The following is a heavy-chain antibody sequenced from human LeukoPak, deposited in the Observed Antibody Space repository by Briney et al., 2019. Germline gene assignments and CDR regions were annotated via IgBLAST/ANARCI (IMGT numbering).Heavy chain of an antibody. CDR1: GYTFISYG. CDR3: ARALEDLYDFWSGSKNYYGMDV. V-gene: IGHV1-18*01. Sequence: ASVKVSCKASGYTFISYGISWVRQAPGQGLEWMGWISAYNGNTNYAQKLQGRVTMTTDTSTSTAYMELRSLRSDDTAVYYCARALEDLYDFWSGSKNYYGMDVWGQGTTVTVSS. CDR2: ISAYNGNT. D-gene: IGHD3-3*01. J-gene: IGHJ6*02.